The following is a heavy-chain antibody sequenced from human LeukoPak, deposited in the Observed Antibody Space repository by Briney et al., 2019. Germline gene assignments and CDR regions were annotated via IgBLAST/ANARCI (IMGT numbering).Heavy chain of an antibody. V-gene: IGHV3-7*01. CDR3: AREKEARDDLWSGYAPGAFDI. J-gene: IGHJ3*02. Sequence: GGSLRLSCAASGFTFSSYWMSWVRQAPGKGLEWVANIKQDGSEKYYVDSVKGRFTISRDNAKNSLYLQMNSLRAEDTAVYYCAREKEARDDLWSGYAPGAFDIWGQGTMVTVSS. CDR1: GFTFSSYW. CDR2: IKQDGSEK. D-gene: IGHD3-3*01.